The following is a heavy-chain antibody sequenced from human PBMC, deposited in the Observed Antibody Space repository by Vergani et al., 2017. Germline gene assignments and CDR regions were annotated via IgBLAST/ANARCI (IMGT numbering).Heavy chain of an antibody. CDR1: GFTFSSYS. J-gene: IGHJ4*02. CDR2: ISSSSSYI. CDR3: AREPITFGGFIVY. V-gene: IGHV3-21*01. Sequence: EVQLVESGGGLVKPGGSLRLSCAASGFTFSSYSMNWVRQAPGKGLEWVSSISSSSSYIYYADPVKGRFTISRDNSKNSLYLQMNSLRAEDTAVYSCAREPITFGGFIVYWGQGTLVTVSA. D-gene: IGHD3-16*02.